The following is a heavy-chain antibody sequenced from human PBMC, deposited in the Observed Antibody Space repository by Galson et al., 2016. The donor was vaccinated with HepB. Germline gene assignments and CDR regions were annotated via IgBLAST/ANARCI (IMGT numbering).Heavy chain of an antibody. J-gene: IGHJ4*02. CDR3: AKGGPNYYGSGSYSQLEF. V-gene: IGHV3-30*18. Sequence: SLRLSCATAGFTFISSGMHWVRQAPGKGLEWATFISYDGSNAYYADSVKGRFTVTRDNSKNTWYLQMNSLRPEDTAVYYCAKGGPNYYGSGSYSQLEFWGQGTLVTVSS. CDR2: ISYDGSNA. D-gene: IGHD3-10*01. CDR1: GFTFISSG.